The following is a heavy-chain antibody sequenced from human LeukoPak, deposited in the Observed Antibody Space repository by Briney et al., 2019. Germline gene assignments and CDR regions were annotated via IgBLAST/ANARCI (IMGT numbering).Heavy chain of an antibody. CDR3: ARESSPAYCGGDCYSGYFDY. CDR2: IRYDGSNK. Sequence: GGSLRLSCAASGFTFSSYGMHWVRQAPGKGLEWVPFIRYDGSNKYYADSVKGRFTISRDNSKNTLYLQMNSLRAEDTAVYYCARESSPAYCGGDCYSGYFDYWGQGTLVTVSS. V-gene: IGHV3-30*02. J-gene: IGHJ4*02. D-gene: IGHD2-21*02. CDR1: GFTFSSYG.